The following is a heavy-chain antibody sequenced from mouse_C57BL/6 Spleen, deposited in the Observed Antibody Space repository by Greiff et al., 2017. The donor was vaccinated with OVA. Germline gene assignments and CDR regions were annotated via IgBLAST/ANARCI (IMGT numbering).Heavy chain of an antibody. CDR2: INPNDGTT. CDR1: GYSFTDYT. D-gene: IGHD3-1*01. J-gene: IGHJ2*01. CDR3: AGVGLRGEFDY. Sequence: VQLQQSGPELVKPGASVKISCKASGYSFTDYTMNWVKQTPGKSLEWIGVINPNDGTTSYNQKFKGKATLTVDQSSSTAYMQLDSLTSEDSAVYYCAGVGLRGEFDYWGQGTTLTVSS. V-gene: IGHV1-39*01.